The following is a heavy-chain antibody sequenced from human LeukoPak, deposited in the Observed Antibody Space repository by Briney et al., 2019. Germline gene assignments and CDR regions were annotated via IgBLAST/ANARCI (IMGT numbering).Heavy chain of an antibody. J-gene: IGHJ4*02. CDR1: GFTFRSYG. CDR2: ISGSGGST. V-gene: IGHV3-23*01. CDR3: AKSGFGELLYDY. Sequence: GGSLRLSCAASGFTFRSYGMSWVRQAPGKGLEWVSGISGSGGSTYYADSVKGRFTISRDNSKNTLYLQMNRLRAEDTAVYYCAKSGFGELLYDYWGQGTLVTVSS. D-gene: IGHD3-10*01.